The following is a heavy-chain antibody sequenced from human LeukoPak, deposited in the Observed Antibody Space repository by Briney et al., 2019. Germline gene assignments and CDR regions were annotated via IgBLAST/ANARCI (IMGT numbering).Heavy chain of an antibody. CDR1: GFTFSTYS. J-gene: IGHJ4*02. D-gene: IGHD2-21*01. V-gene: IGHV3-21*01. CDR3: ARDLADYSDY. CDR2: ISTSGTYI. Sequence: GGSLRLSCAASGFTFSTYSMNWVRQAPGKGLEWVSSISTSGTYIYYADSLKGRFTISRDNAKNSLYLQMHSLRAEDAAVYYCARDLADYSDYWGQGTLVTVSS.